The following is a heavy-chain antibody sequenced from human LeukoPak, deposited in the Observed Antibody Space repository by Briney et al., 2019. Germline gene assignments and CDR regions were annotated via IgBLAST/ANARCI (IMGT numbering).Heavy chain of an antibody. CDR2: INPSGGST. CDR3: ARATGIVVVVADFDY. Sequence: ASVKVSCKASGYTFTSYYMHWVRQAPGQGLEWMGIINPSGGSTSYAQKFQGRVTMTRDTSTSTVYMELSSLRSEDTAVYYCARATGIVVVVADFDYWGQGTLVTVSS. CDR1: GYTFTSYY. D-gene: IGHD2-15*01. J-gene: IGHJ4*02. V-gene: IGHV1-46*01.